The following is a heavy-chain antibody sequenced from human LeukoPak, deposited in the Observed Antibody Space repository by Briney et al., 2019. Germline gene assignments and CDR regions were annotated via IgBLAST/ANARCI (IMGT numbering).Heavy chain of an antibody. V-gene: IGHV1-3*04. CDR3: ARAPYDFLTGYSLNWFDP. J-gene: IGHJ5*02. CDR1: GYTFTTYA. Sequence: GASVKVFCKASGYTFTTYAIHWVRQAPGQRLEWMGWINSDNGNTKYSQKFQGRVTITRDTSAYTAYMELRSLSSADTAVYFCARAPYDFLTGYSLNWFDPWGQGTLVTVSS. CDR2: INSDNGNT. D-gene: IGHD3-9*01.